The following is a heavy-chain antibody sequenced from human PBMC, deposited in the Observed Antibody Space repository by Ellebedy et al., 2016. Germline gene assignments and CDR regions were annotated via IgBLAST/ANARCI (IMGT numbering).Heavy chain of an antibody. V-gene: IGHV1-18*01. D-gene: IGHD3-22*01. Sequence: ASVKVSCKASGYTFTSYGISWVRQAPGQGLKWMGWISAYNGNTNYAQKLQGRVTMTTDTSTSTAYMELRSLRSDDTAVYYCAREGRKRITMIVVVKYYYGMDVWGQGTTVTVSS. CDR3: AREGRKRITMIVVVKYYYGMDV. CDR1: GYTFTSYG. CDR2: ISAYNGNT. J-gene: IGHJ6*02.